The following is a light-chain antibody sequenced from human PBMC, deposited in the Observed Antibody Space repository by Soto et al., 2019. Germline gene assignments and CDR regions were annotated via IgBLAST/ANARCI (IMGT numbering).Light chain of an antibody. CDR3: QQRSTQHT. Sequence: EIVLTQSPATLSLSPGERSTLSCRASQTVSSYLAWYQQKPGQAPRLLSYDASNRATGLPARFSGSGSGTDFTLTISSLEPEDFAVYYCQQRSTQHTFGGGTKVEIK. CDR2: DAS. V-gene: IGKV3-11*01. CDR1: QTVSSY. J-gene: IGKJ4*01.